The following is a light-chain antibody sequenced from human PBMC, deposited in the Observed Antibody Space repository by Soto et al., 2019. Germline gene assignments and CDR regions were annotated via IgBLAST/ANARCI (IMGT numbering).Light chain of an antibody. CDR1: QSVSSSY. Sequence: EIVLTQSAGTLSLSPGERATLSCRASQSVSSSYLAWYQQKPGQAPRLLIYGASSRATGIPDRFSGSGSGTDFTLTISRLEPEDFAVYYCQQYGSSPVFGQGTRPEI. CDR2: GAS. CDR3: QQYGSSPV. V-gene: IGKV3-20*01. J-gene: IGKJ5*01.